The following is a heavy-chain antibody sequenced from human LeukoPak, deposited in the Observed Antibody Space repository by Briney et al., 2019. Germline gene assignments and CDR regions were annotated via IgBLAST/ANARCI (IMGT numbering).Heavy chain of an antibody. Sequence: ASVKVSCKPSGYTFTSYGISWGRQAPGQGLEWMGWISAYTGNTNYAQKLQDRVTMTTDTSTSTAYMELRSLRSDDTAVYYCASTNRYCSGGSCYTPNDYWGQGTLVTVSS. CDR3: ASTNRYCSGGSCYTPNDY. V-gene: IGHV1-18*01. CDR2: ISAYTGNT. D-gene: IGHD2-15*01. J-gene: IGHJ4*02. CDR1: GYTFTSYG.